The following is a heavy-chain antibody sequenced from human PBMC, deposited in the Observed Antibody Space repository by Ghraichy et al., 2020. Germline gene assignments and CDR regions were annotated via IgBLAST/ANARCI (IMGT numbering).Heavy chain of an antibody. Sequence: GESLNISCAASGFTFSSYDMHWVRQITGKGLEWVSTIGTASDTYYPDSLKGRFTVSRENAKNSLYLQMNNLRAGDTAVYYCAREVPAAMGYYYYGMDVWGQGTTVTVSS. D-gene: IGHD2-2*01. V-gene: IGHV3-13*04. CDR2: IGTASDT. CDR1: GFTFSSYD. CDR3: AREVPAAMGYYYYGMDV. J-gene: IGHJ6*02.